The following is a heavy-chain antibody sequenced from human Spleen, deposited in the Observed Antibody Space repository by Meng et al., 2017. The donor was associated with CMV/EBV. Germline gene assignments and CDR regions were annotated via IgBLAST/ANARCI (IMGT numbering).Heavy chain of an antibody. D-gene: IGHD2-2*01. Sequence: GESLKISCAASGFTFSSYSMNWVRQAPGKGLEWVSSISSSSYIYYADSVKGRFTISRDNAKNSLYLQMDSLRAEDTAVYYCARAVVPAVPGYYGMGVWGQGTTVTVSS. V-gene: IGHV3-21*01. J-gene: IGHJ6*02. CDR1: GFTFSSYS. CDR3: ARAVVPAVPGYYGMGV. CDR2: ISSSSYI.